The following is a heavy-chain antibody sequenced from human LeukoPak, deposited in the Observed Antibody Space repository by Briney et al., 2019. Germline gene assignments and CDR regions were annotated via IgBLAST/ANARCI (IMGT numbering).Heavy chain of an antibody. Sequence: GGSLRLSCAVSGSTFNSYHMHWVRQAPNKGLDWVAVVPHDGSSASHAASVNGRFTISRDNSKDTVFLQMNSLRVDDTAIYYCARQSLGASGLDHWGQGVLVTVSS. V-gene: IGHV3-30*04. J-gene: IGHJ4*02. CDR3: ARQSLGASGLDH. D-gene: IGHD1-26*01. CDR1: GSTFNSYH. CDR2: VPHDGSSA.